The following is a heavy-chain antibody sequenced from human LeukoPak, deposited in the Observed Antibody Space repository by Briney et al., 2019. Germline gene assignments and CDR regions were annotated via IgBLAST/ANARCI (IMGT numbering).Heavy chain of an antibody. CDR2: IYSGGST. CDR3: ASDSYSPEYFQH. Sequence: QPGRSLRRSCAASGFTFSNYAMHWVRQAPGKGLEWVSVIYSGGSTFYADSVKGRFTISRDNSKNTLYLQMNSLRAEDTAVYYCASDSYSPEYFQHWGQGTLVTVSS. CDR1: GFTFSNYA. D-gene: IGHD2-15*01. V-gene: IGHV3-66*01. J-gene: IGHJ1*01.